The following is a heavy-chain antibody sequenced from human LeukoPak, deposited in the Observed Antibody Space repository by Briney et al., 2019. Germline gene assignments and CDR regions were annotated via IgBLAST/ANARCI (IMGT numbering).Heavy chain of an antibody. CDR3: ARGDKFSGDY. CDR1: GFTFSTYW. J-gene: IGHJ4*02. V-gene: IGHV3-7*04. CDR2: IHQDGNEK. Sequence: GSLRLSCAASGFTFSTYWMSWVREAPGKGLEWVANIHQDGNEKYYVDSVKGRFTISRDNAKNSLHLQMNSLRAEDTAVYYCARGDKFSGDYWGQGTLLTVSS. D-gene: IGHD2-15*01.